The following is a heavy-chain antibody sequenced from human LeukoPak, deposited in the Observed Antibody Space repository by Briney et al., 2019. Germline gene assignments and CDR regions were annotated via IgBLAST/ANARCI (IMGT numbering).Heavy chain of an antibody. CDR2: ISGSGGST. J-gene: IGHJ4*02. D-gene: IGHD2-2*01. V-gene: IGHV3-23*01. Sequence: GGSLRLSCAASGFTFSSYAMSWVRQAPGKGLERVSAISGSGGSTYYADSVKGRFTISRDNSKNTLSLQTNSLRAEDTAVYYCASHSYCSSTSCWYYFDYWGQGTLVTVSS. CDR3: ASHSYCSSTSCWYYFDY. CDR1: GFTFSSYA.